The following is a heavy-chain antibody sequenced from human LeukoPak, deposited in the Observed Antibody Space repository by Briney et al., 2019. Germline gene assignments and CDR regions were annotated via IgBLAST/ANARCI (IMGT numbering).Heavy chain of an antibody. Sequence: ASVKVSCKASGSTFTSYIISWVRQAPGQGFEWMGWINAYNGNTDYAQRAQGRVTMTTDTSTSTAYMELRSLRSDDTAVYYCARGVRLFREFDYWGQGTLVTVSS. CDR2: INAYNGNT. CDR1: GSTFTSYI. D-gene: IGHD3-22*01. J-gene: IGHJ4*02. V-gene: IGHV1-18*01. CDR3: ARGVRLFREFDY.